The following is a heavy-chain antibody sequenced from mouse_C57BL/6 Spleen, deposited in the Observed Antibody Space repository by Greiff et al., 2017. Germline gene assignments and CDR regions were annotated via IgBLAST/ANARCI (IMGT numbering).Heavy chain of an antibody. CDR3: ARGERQCGYFGV. J-gene: IGHJ1*03. Sequence: VQLQQSGPELVKPGASVKISCKASGYAFSSSWMNWVKQRPGKGLEWIGRIYPGDGDTNYNEKFKGKATLTADKSSSTAYMQLSSLTSEDSAVYFCARGERQCGYFGVWGTGTTVTFST. CDR2: IYPGDGDT. CDR1: GYAFSSSW. V-gene: IGHV1-82*01. D-gene: IGHD3-2*01.